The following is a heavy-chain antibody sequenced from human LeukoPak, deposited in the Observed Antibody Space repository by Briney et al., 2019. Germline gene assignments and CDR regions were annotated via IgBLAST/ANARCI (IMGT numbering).Heavy chain of an antibody. CDR1: GYSFTNFW. V-gene: IGHV5-51*01. CDR3: ARGGLELFNWFDP. D-gene: IGHD1-7*01. Sequence: GESLKISCKGSGYSFTNFWIGWVRQMPGKGLEWMGVISPGDSGIRYSPSFQGQVTISADKSISTAYLQWSSLKASDTAMYYCARGGLELFNWFDPWGQGTLVTVSS. J-gene: IGHJ5*02. CDR2: ISPGDSGI.